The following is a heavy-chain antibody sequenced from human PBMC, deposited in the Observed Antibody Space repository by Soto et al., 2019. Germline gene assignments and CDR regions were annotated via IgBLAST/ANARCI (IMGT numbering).Heavy chain of an antibody. V-gene: IGHV3-66*01. J-gene: IGHJ4*02. CDR1: GFTVSNSY. Sequence: GGSLRLSCAASGFTVSNSYMTWVRQAPGKGLEWVSVIYSGGSTYYADSVKGRFTISRDNSKNTLYLQMNSLRAEDTAVYYCAKDSAVVVVAASLDYWGQGTLVTVSS. CDR3: AKDSAVVVVAASLDY. CDR2: IYSGGST. D-gene: IGHD2-15*01.